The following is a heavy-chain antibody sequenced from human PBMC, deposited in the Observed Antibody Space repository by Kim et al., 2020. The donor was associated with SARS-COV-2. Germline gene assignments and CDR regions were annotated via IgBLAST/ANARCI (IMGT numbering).Heavy chain of an antibody. V-gene: IGHV4-59*01. CDR1: GGSMSAYS. Sequence: SETLSLTCTVSGGSMSAYSWSWVRHQPGKGLEWIAYSYYSGGTKYNPSLKSRVTMSLDTSNNQFSLKMTSVTAADTAVYYCAGVEYHTHVIQNWFDPWGQGTLVTVSS. D-gene: IGHD1-1*01. CDR2: SYYSGGT. CDR3: AGVEYHTHVIQNWFDP. J-gene: IGHJ5*02.